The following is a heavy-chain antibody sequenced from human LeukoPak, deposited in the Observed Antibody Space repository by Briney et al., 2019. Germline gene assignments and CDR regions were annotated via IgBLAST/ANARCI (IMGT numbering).Heavy chain of an antibody. CDR3: ARLYYDYVWGSYRYTPPYYYYGMDV. D-gene: IGHD3-16*02. CDR2: IYHSGST. J-gene: IGHJ6*02. V-gene: IGHV4-30-2*01. CDR1: GGSISSGGYS. Sequence: SQTLSLTCAVSGGSISSGGYSWSWIRQPPGKGLEWIGYIYHSGSTYYNPSLKSRVTISVDRSKNQFSLKLSSVTAADTAVYYCARLYYDYVWGSYRYTPPYYYYGMDVWGQGTTVTVSS.